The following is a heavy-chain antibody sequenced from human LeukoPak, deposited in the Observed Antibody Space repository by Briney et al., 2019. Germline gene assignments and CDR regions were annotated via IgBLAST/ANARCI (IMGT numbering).Heavy chain of an antibody. Sequence: SETLSLTCTVSGYSISSGYYWGWIRQPPGKGLEWIGSIHYSARIYYNPSLKSRLTISPDTSKNQFSLKLTSVTAADTAVYYCARKPENGLHAFDIWGQGTMVTVSS. CDR3: ARKPENGLHAFDI. J-gene: IGHJ3*02. D-gene: IGHD2-21*01. CDR2: IHYSARI. CDR1: GYSISSGYY. V-gene: IGHV4-38-2*02.